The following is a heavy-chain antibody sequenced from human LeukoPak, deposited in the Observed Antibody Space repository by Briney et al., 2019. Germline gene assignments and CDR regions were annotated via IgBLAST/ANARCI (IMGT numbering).Heavy chain of an antibody. V-gene: IGHV3-7*01. J-gene: IGHJ6*03. CDR2: IKQDGSEK. D-gene: IGHD3-3*01. Sequence: PGGSLRLSCAASGFTFSSYWMGWVRQAPGKGLEWVANIKQDGSEKYYVDSVKGRFTISRDNAKNSLYLQMNSLRAEDTAVYYCARDLGDSYDFWSGYYPYYYYYMDVWGKGTTVTVSS. CDR1: GFTFSSYW. CDR3: ARDLGDSYDFWSGYYPYYYYYMDV.